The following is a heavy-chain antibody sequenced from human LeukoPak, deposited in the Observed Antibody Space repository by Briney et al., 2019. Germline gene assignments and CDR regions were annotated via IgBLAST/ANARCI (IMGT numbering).Heavy chain of an antibody. CDR2: INPDDKSA. CDR3: AKGVTFGGVIGFDY. V-gene: IGHV3-74*01. CDR1: GFTFSKYW. J-gene: IGHJ4*02. Sequence: GGSLRLSCAASGFTFSKYWLHWLRQAPGKGLVWVSRINPDDKSASYADSVKGRFTIARDDARKTLYLQMNSLRAEDTAVYYCAKGVTFGGVIGFDYWGQGTLVTVSS. D-gene: IGHD3-16*02.